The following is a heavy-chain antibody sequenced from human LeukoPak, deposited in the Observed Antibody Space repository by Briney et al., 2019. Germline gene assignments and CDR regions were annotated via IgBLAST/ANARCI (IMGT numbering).Heavy chain of an antibody. CDR1: GFTFSSYG. V-gene: IGHV3-30*02. J-gene: IGHJ4*02. CDR2: IWYDGSNK. D-gene: IGHD3-22*01. Sequence: PGGSLRLSCAASGFTFSSYGMHWVRQAPGKGLEWVAVIWYDGSNKYYADSVKGRFTISRDNSKNTLYLQMNSLRAEDTALYYCAKDHHNRGYDYWGQGTLVTVSS. CDR3: AKDHHNRGYDY.